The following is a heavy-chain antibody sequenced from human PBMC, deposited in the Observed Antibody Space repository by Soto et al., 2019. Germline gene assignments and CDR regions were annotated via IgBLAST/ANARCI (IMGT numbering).Heavy chain of an antibody. J-gene: IGHJ3*02. CDR3: ARDQRARSDGYPDPDAFDI. V-gene: IGHV4-61*01. Sequence: KTSETLSLTCTVSGGSVRSGSHYWSWIRQPPGKGLEWIAYISYNGDTDYNPSLKSRVAISIDMSKNQFSLRLDSVTAADTAVYYCARDQRARSDGYPDPDAFDIWGQGTMVTVSS. D-gene: IGHD5-12*01. CDR2: ISYNGDT. CDR1: GGSVRSGSHY.